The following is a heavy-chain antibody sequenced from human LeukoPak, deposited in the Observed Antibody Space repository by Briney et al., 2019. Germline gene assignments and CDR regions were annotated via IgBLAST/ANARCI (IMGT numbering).Heavy chain of an antibody. D-gene: IGHD2-2*01. CDR1: GGSFSGYY. J-gene: IGHJ6*04. Sequence: SETLSPTCAVYGGSFSGYYWSWIRQPPGKGLECIGEINHSESTNYNPSLKSRVTISVDTSKNQFSLKLSSVTAADTAVYYCARGSSNRRGVGFGVDVWGKGTTVTVSS. CDR2: INHSEST. V-gene: IGHV4-34*01. CDR3: ARGSSNRRGVGFGVDV.